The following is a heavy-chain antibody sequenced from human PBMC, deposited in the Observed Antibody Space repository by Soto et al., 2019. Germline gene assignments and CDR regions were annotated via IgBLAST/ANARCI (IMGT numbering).Heavy chain of an antibody. CDR2: IYYSGST. CDR1: GCSIHSSSYY. CDR3: ARGVGGHYYYYGMDV. V-gene: IGHV4-39*01. D-gene: IGHD1-26*01. J-gene: IGHJ6*02. Sequence: SETLSLTCTVSGCSIHSSSYYWDWLRHPPGKGLEWIGSIYYSGSTYYNPSLKSRVTISVDTSKNQFSLKLSSVTAADTAVYYCARGVGGHYYYYGMDVWGQGTTVTVS.